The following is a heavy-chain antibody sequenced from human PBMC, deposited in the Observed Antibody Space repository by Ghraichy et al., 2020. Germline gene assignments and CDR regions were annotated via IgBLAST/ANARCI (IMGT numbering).Heavy chain of an antibody. D-gene: IGHD3-10*01. CDR1: GFTFSNAW. Sequence: GGSLRLSCAASGFTFSNAWMSWVRQAPGKGLEWVGRIKSKTDGGTTDYAAPVKGRFTISRDDSKNTLYLQMNSLKTEDTAVYYCTTAKIGGLLWFGEPYYYYGMDVWGQGTTVTVSS. V-gene: IGHV3-15*01. CDR3: TTAKIGGLLWFGEPYYYYGMDV. J-gene: IGHJ6*02. CDR2: IKSKTDGGTT.